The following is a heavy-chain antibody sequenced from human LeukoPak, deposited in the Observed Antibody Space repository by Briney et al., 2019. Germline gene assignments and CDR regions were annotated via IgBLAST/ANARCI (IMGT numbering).Heavy chain of an antibody. D-gene: IGHD4-17*01. CDR3: ARRKKDDGDQDY. J-gene: IGHJ4*02. CDR2: IDPSDSYT. V-gene: IGHV5-10-1*01. CDR1: GYSFTSYW. Sequence: GESLKISCKGSGYSFTSYWISWVRQMPGQGLEWMGRIDPSDSYTNYSPSFQGHVTISADKSISTAYLQWSSLKASDTAMYYCARRKKDDGDQDYWGQGTLVTVSS.